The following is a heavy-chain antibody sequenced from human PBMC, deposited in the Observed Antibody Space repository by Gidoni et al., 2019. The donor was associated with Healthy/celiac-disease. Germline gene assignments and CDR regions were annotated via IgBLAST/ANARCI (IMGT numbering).Heavy chain of an antibody. CDR2: ISGSGGST. CDR3: AKGLRVLRFLEWLSPNFDY. J-gene: IGHJ4*02. V-gene: IGHV3-23*01. CDR1: GFTFSSYA. D-gene: IGHD3-3*01. Sequence: EVQLLESGGGLVQPGGSLRLSCAASGFTFSSYAMSWVRQAPGKGLEWVSAISGSGGSTYDADAVKGRFTISRDNSKNTLYLQMNSLRAEDTAVYYCAKGLRVLRFLEWLSPNFDYWGQGTLVTVSS.